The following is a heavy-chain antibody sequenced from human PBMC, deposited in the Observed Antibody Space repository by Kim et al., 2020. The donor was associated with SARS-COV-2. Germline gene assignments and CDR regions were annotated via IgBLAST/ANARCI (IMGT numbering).Heavy chain of an antibody. Sequence: QGFTGRFVFSLDTSVSTAYLQISSLKAEDTAVYYCARAPSGYPINYYFDYWGQGTLVTVSS. J-gene: IGHJ4*02. D-gene: IGHD3-3*01. V-gene: IGHV7-4-1*02. CDR3: ARAPSGYPINYYFDY.